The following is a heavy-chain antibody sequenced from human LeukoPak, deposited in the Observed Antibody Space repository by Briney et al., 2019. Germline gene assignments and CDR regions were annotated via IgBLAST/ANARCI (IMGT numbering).Heavy chain of an antibody. Sequence: RGGSLRLSCAASGFTFSSYAMHWVRQAPGKGLEWVAVISYDGSNKYYADSVKGRFTLSRHNSKNTLYLQMNSLRAEDTAVYYCARSGRRWWELHYYYYYYGMDVWGQGTTVTVSS. J-gene: IGHJ6*02. CDR3: ARSGRRWWELHYYYYYYGMDV. CDR1: GFTFSSYA. V-gene: IGHV3-30*04. D-gene: IGHD1-26*01. CDR2: ISYDGSNK.